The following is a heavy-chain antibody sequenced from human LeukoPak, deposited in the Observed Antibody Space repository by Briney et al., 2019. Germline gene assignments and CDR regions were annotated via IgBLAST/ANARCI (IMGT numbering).Heavy chain of an antibody. Sequence: PGGSLRLSCTASGFPFIEYSMNWVRQVRGKGLEWIAYIGIDSGNTKYADSVRGRFTISADKAKNSLYLQMNSLRVEDTAVYYCARDHNYAFDNWGQGTLVSVAS. CDR3: ARDHNYAFDN. CDR2: IGIDSGNT. CDR1: GFPFIEYS. D-gene: IGHD1-1*01. V-gene: IGHV3-48*01. J-gene: IGHJ4*02.